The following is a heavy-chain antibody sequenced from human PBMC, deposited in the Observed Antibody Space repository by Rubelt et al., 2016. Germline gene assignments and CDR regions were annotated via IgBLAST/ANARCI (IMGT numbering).Heavy chain of an antibody. Sequence: APGQGLEWMGWISAYNGNTNYAQKLQGRVTMTTDTSTSTAYMELRSLRSDDTAVYYCARDRDGWQWLAPSLPGALDIWGQGTMVTVSS. CDR2: ISAYNGNT. D-gene: IGHD6-19*01. V-gene: IGHV1-18*01. J-gene: IGHJ3*02. CDR3: ARDRDGWQWLAPSLPGALDI.